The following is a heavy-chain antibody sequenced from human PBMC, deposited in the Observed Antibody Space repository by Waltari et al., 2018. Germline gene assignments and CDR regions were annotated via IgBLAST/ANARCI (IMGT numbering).Heavy chain of an antibody. CDR3: ARVARGTLYDAFDI. CDR2: IFSGDTT. J-gene: IGHJ3*02. V-gene: IGHV3-66*01. Sequence: EVQLMESGGGLVQPGGSLRLSCVASGLAVRTSFMGWVRQAPGKGLEVVSAIFSGDTTDYTDSVKDIFSTSRDNSKNTLFLQMNSLRAEDTAVYYCARVARGTLYDAFDIWGQGTMVTVSS. D-gene: IGHD1-26*01. CDR1: GLAVRTSF.